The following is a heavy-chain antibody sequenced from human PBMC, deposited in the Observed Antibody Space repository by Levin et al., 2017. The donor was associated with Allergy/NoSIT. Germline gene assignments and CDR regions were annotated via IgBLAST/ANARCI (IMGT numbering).Heavy chain of an antibody. Sequence: GGSLRLSCAASGFTFSSYAMSWARQAPGKGLEWVSAVSGSGGSTYYADSVKGRFTISRDTSKNTLYVQMNSLRAEDTAVYYCARHDYGDYYFDYWGQGTLVTVSS. CDR3: ARHDYGDYYFDY. CDR2: VSGSGGST. CDR1: GFTFSSYA. J-gene: IGHJ4*02. D-gene: IGHD4-17*01. V-gene: IGHV3-23*01.